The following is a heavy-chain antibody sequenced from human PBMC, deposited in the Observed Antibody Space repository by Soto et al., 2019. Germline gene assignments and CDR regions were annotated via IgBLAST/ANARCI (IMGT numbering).Heavy chain of an antibody. CDR2: IYYSGST. D-gene: IGHD3-3*01. CDR1: GGSISSYY. CDR3: ARGRRRYDFWGDYYYGMDV. J-gene: IGHJ6*02. V-gene: IGHV4-59*01. Sequence: PLETLSLTCTVSGGSISSYYWSWIRQPPGKGLEWIGYIYYSGSTNYNPSLKSRVTISVDTSKNQFSLKLSSVTAADTAVYYCARGRRRYDFWGDYYYGMDVWGQGTTVTVS.